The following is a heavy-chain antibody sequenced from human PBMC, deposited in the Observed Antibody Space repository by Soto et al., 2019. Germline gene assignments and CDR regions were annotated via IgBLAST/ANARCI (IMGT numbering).Heavy chain of an antibody. CDR1: GGTFSTYT. V-gene: IGHV1-69*08. J-gene: IGHJ5*02. D-gene: IGHD4-4*01. CDR3: AGDSDSHYNDSHASSYP. CDR2: IIPIIGII. Sequence: QVQLVQSGAEVKKPGSSVKVSCKASGGTFSTYTITWVRQAPGQGLEWMGRIIPIIGIINYAQKFQGRVTISADKFTGTAYMEVTGLRSDAPAVYYCAGDSDSHYNDSHASSYPWGQGTLVTVSS.